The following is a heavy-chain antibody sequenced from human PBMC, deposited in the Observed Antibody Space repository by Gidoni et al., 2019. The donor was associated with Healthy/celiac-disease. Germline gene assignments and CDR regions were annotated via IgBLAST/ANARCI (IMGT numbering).Heavy chain of an antibody. CDR3: ARPTAVANWFDP. V-gene: IGHV4-39*01. Sequence: QLQLQESGPGLVKPSETLSLTCTVSGGSLSSSSYYWGWIRQPPGKGLEWIGSIYYSGGTYYNPSLKSRVTISVDTSKNQFSLKLSSVTAADTAVYYCARPTAVANWFDPWGQGTLVTVSS. D-gene: IGHD6-19*01. CDR1: GGSLSSSSYY. CDR2: IYYSGGT. J-gene: IGHJ5*02.